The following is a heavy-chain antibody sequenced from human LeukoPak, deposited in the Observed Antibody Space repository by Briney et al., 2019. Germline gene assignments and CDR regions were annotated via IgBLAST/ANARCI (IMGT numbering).Heavy chain of an antibody. Sequence: ASVKVSCEASGYTFTSYGISWVRQAPGQGLEWMGWISAYNGNTNYAQKLQGRVTMTTDTSTSTAYMELRSLRSDDTAVYYCARFVVVPAAIPYYYYGMDVWGQGTTVTVSS. V-gene: IGHV1-18*01. CDR2: ISAYNGNT. J-gene: IGHJ6*02. CDR1: GYTFTSYG. CDR3: ARFVVVPAAIPYYYYGMDV. D-gene: IGHD2-2*01.